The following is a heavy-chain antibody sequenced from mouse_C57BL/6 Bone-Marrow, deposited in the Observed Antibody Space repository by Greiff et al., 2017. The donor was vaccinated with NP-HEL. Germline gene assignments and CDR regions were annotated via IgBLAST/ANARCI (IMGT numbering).Heavy chain of an antibody. D-gene: IGHD2-3*01. Sequence: EVQGVESGGGLVKPGGSLKLSCAASGFTFSSYAMSWVRQTPEKRLEWVATISDGGSYTYYPDNVKGRFTISRDNAKNNLYLQMSHLKSEDTAMYYCARGDGYPNWYFDVWGTGTTVTVSS. CDR3: ARGDGYPNWYFDV. CDR1: GFTFSSYA. CDR2: ISDGGSYT. J-gene: IGHJ1*03. V-gene: IGHV5-4*01.